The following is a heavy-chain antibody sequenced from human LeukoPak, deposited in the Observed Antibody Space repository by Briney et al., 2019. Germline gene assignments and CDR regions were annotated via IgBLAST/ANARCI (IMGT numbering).Heavy chain of an antibody. J-gene: IGHJ4*02. CDR3: ARRSAGATHFDY. D-gene: IGHD1-26*01. CDR2: IYYSGST. Sequence: PSETLSLTCTVSGGSISSGGYYWSWIRQHPGKGLEWIGYIYYSGSTYYNPSLKSRVTISVDTSKNQFSLKLSSVTAADTAVYYCARRSAGATHFDYWGQGTLVTVSS. CDR1: GGSISSGGYY. V-gene: IGHV4-31*03.